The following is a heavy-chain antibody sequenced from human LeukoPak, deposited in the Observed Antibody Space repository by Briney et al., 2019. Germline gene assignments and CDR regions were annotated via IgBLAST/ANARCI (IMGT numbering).Heavy chain of an antibody. CDR2: IYYSGST. D-gene: IGHD2-15*01. CDR1: GGSISSSSYY. J-gene: IGHJ4*02. Sequence: SETLSLTCTVSGGSISSSSYYWGWIRQPPGKGLEWIGSIYYSGSTYYNPSLKSRVTISVDTSKNQFSLKLSSVTAADTAVYYCARHADCSGGSCHLNYWGQGTLVTVSS. CDR3: ARHADCSGGSCHLNY. V-gene: IGHV4-39*01.